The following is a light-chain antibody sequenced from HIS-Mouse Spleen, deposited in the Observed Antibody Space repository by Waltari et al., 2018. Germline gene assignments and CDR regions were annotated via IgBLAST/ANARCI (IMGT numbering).Light chain of an antibody. Sequence: EIGWTQPQATLPLSPGERATLPCRASQSVSSSYLAWYQQKPGQAPRLLIYGASSRATGIPDRFSGSGSGTDFTLTISRLEPEDFAVYYCQQYGSSPWTFGQGTKVEIK. CDR3: QQYGSSPWT. V-gene: IGKV3-20*01. CDR1: QSVSSSY. J-gene: IGKJ1*01. CDR2: GAS.